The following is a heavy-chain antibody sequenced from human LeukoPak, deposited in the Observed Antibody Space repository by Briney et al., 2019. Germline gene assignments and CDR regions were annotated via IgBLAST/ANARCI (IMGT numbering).Heavy chain of an antibody. CDR2: ISSTSSSI. CDR3: ARGGAARPDY. J-gene: IGHJ4*02. V-gene: IGHV3-21*06. CDR1: GFTFRNYG. Sequence: GGSLRLSCAASGFTFRNYGMNWVRQAPGKGLEWVSYISSTSSSINYADSVKGRFTISRDNAQNSLYLQMNSLRGEDTAVYYCARGGAARPDYWGQGTLVTVSS. D-gene: IGHD6-6*01.